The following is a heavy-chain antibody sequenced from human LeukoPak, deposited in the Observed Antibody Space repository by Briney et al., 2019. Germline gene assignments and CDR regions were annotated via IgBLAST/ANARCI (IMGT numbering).Heavy chain of an antibody. D-gene: IGHD5-24*01. CDR3: ARDSNRRDLRDGYNRYYYYGMDV. Sequence: PGGALRLSCAASGFTFSSYSMNWVRQAPGKGLEWVSSMSSSSSYIYYADSVKGRFTISRDNAKNSLYLQMNSLRAEDTAVYYCARDSNRRDLRDGYNRYYYYGMDVWGQGTTVTVSS. CDR1: GFTFSSYS. CDR2: MSSSSSYI. J-gene: IGHJ6*02. V-gene: IGHV3-21*01.